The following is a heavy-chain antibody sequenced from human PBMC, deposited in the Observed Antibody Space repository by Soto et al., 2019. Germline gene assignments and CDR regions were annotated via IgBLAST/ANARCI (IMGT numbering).Heavy chain of an antibody. D-gene: IGHD2-21*02. CDR2: IIPIFGTA. J-gene: IGHJ3*02. Sequence: SSVKVSCKASGGTFSSYAISWVRQAPGQGLEWMGGIIPIFGTANYAKKFQGRVTITADKSTSTAYMELSSLRSEDTAVYYCARRGSDPDAFDIWGKGTMVTVAS. CDR1: GGTFSSYA. V-gene: IGHV1-69*06. CDR3: ARRGSDPDAFDI.